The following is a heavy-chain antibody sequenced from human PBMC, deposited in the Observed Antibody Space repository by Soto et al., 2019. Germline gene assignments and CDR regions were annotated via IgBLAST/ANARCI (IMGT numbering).Heavy chain of an antibody. CDR3: ARRAYSSSWASGGMDV. D-gene: IGHD6-13*01. CDR1: GYSFTSYW. V-gene: IGHV5-51*01. CDR2: IYPGDSDT. J-gene: IGHJ6*02. Sequence: GESLKISCKGSGYSFTSYWIGWVRQMPGKGLEWMGIIYPGDSDTRYSPSFQGQVTISADKSISAAYLQWSSLKASDTAMYYCARRAYSSSWASGGMDVWGQGTTVTVSS.